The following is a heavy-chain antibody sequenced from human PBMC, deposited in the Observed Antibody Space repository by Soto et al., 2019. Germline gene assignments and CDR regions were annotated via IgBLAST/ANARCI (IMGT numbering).Heavy chain of an antibody. CDR2: IRSKAYGEPT. D-gene: IGHD3-10*01. CDR3: TRVLMVRGVIIDYYYYGMDV. CDR1: AFTVADDP. Sequence: GGSLSPSCTAPAFTVADDPMGCVRRAAGKGLEWVGFIRSKAYGEPTEYAASVKGRFTITRDDSKSIAYLQMNSLKTEDTAVYYCTRVLMVRGVIIDYYYYGMDVWGQGTTVTVSS. V-gene: IGHV3-49*04. J-gene: IGHJ6*02.